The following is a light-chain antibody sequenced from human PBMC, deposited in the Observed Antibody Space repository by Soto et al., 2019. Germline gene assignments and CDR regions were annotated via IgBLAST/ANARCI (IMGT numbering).Light chain of an antibody. CDR3: QQDYNLPPT. J-gene: IGKJ1*01. CDR2: GAS. V-gene: IGKV3-15*01. CDR1: QSVSSN. Sequence: EIVLTQSPATLSLSPGERAPLSCSASQSVSSNLAWYQQKPGQAPRLLIYGASTRATGIPARFSGSGSGTDFTLTISSLQPEDFAVYYCQQDYNLPPTFGKGTKVDIK.